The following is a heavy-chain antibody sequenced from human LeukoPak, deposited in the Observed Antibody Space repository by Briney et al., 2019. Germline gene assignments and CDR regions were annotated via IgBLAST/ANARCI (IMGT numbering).Heavy chain of an antibody. Sequence: SETLSLTCTVSAYSISDGWVWGMILQPPGKGLEWIGSIYRSGTTYYNPSLKGRVTMSVDTSNNQFSLKLTFVTAADTAMYYCSRLSHVAGAPKVSWFDPWGQGTLVTVSS. CDR1: AYSISDGWV. D-gene: IGHD1-26*01. V-gene: IGHV4-38-2*02. CDR2: IYRSGTT. J-gene: IGHJ5*02. CDR3: SRLSHVAGAPKVSWFDP.